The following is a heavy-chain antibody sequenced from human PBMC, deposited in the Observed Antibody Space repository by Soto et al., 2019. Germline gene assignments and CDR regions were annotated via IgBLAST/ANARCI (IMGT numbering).Heavy chain of an antibody. D-gene: IGHD2-2*01. J-gene: IGHJ4*01. Sequence: GGSLRLSCAASGFTFSSYVMHWVRQAPGKGLEWVAVISYDGSNKYYADSVEGRFTISRDSSKNTVYLQMNSLRAEDTAVYYCAKLTSTWGQGTLVTVSS. CDR3: AKLTST. CDR1: GFTFSSYV. CDR2: ISYDGSNK. V-gene: IGHV3-30*18.